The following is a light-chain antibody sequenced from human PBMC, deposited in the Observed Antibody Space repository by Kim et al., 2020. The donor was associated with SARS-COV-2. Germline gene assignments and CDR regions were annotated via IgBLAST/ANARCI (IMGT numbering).Light chain of an antibody. CDR1: SSNIGAGYD. J-gene: IGLJ2*01. Sequence: APGQRVTISCTGSSSNIGAGYDVHWYQQLPGTAPKLLIYGNSNRPSGVPDRFSGSKSGTSASLAITGLQAEDEADYYCQSYDSGVVFGGGTQLTVL. V-gene: IGLV1-40*01. CDR2: GNS. CDR3: QSYDSGVV.